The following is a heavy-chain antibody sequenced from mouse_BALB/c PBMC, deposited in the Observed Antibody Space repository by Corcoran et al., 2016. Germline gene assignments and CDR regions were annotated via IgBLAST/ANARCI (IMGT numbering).Heavy chain of an antibody. CDR1: GYSFTGYY. Sequence: LVKTGASVKISCKASGYSFTGYYMHWVKQSHGKSLEWIGYISCYNGATSYNQKFKGKATFTVDTSSSTAYMQFNSLTSEDSAVYYCARCDGYYVLFDYWGQGTTLTVSS. CDR2: ISCYNGAT. D-gene: IGHD2-3*01. J-gene: IGHJ2*01. CDR3: ARCDGYYVLFDY. V-gene: IGHV1S34*01.